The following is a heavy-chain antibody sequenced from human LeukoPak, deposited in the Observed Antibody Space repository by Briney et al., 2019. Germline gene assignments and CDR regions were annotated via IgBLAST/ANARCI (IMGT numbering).Heavy chain of an antibody. CDR3: ARRYWFDP. CDR1: GGSVSSSPYY. J-gene: IGHJ5*02. Sequence: PSETLSLTCTVSGGSVSSSPYYWSWIRQPPGKGLEWIGYIHYTGTTNYNPSLKSRVTISVDTSKNQFSLMLSSVTAADTAVYYCARRYWFDPWGQGTLVTVSS. V-gene: IGHV4-61*01. CDR2: IHYTGTT.